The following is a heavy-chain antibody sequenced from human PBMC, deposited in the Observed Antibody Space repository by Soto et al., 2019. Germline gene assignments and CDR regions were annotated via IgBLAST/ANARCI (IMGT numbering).Heavy chain of an antibody. J-gene: IGHJ4*01. CDR2: IKSKTDGGTP. CDR1: GFNFTTPC. Sequence: GPLRLSCAASGFNFTTPCINWVRQAPGKGLEWVGRIKSKTDGGTPDFAAPVRGRFAISRDDSKSMVYLQMNRLKTEDTAVYYCTTDSYFTLKGVRFDYLGLGTLVTGSS. V-gene: IGHV3-15*07. CDR3: TTDSYFTLKGVRFDY. D-gene: IGHD3-22*01.